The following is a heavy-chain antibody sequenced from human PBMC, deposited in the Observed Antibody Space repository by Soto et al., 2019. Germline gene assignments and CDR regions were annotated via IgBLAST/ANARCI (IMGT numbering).Heavy chain of an antibody. J-gene: IGHJ4*02. D-gene: IGHD2-21*01. V-gene: IGHV1-69*01. CDR3: ARCPSPPRLAVYSVWSERSAAY. Sequence: VQLVQSGAEVKKPGSSVEVSCKTSGGTFSTHAFSWVRLAPGQGLEWVGGIIPIFGAASYAQKFQDRVAITADEYPHTVYLKLSSLTSEDTSFYYCARCPSPPRLAVYSVWSERSAAYWGQGTQVTVSS. CDR1: GGTFSTHA. CDR2: IIPIFGAA.